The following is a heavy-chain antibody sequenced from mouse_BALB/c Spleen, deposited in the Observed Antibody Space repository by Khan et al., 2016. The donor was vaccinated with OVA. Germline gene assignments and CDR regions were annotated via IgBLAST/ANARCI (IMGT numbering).Heavy chain of an antibody. V-gene: IGHV2-9*02. CDR1: GFSLTNYG. CDR2: IWAGGST. CDR3: ARAYDRSYWYFDV. Sequence: QVQLKQSGPGLVAPSQSLSITCTVSGFSLTNYGVHWVRQPPGKGLEWLGVIWAGGSTNYNLAFMSRLSIRKDNSKSQVFLKMNSLQTDDTAMYYCARAYDRSYWYFDVRGAGTTVTVSS. J-gene: IGHJ1*01. D-gene: IGHD2-14*01.